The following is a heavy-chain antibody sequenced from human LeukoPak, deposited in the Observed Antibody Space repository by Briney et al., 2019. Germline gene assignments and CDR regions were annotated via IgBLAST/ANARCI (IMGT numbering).Heavy chain of an antibody. Sequence: GGSLRLSCAAAGFTFSSYAMTWVRQAPGKGLEWVSTILPGGGDTYYADSVKGRFTISRDTSKNTLYLQMNSLRDEDTAVYYCARDTEHSGYDYYYGMDVWGQGTTVTVSS. J-gene: IGHJ6*02. D-gene: IGHD5-12*01. CDR3: ARDTEHSGYDYYYGMDV. CDR1: GFTFSSYA. CDR2: ILPGGGDT. V-gene: IGHV3-23*01.